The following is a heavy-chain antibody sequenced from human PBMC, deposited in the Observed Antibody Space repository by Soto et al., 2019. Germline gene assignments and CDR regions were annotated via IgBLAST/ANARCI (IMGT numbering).Heavy chain of an antibody. D-gene: IGHD3-16*01. Sequence: PGESLKISCKGSGYSFTSQWISWVRQMPGKGLEWMGRIDPIDSYIDYSPSFQGHVTISADKSISTAYLQWSSLKASDIAMYYCARHGGSFGMEVWGQGTTVTVSS. CDR2: IDPIDSYI. CDR3: ARHGGSFGMEV. CDR1: GYSFTSQW. J-gene: IGHJ6*01. V-gene: IGHV5-10-1*01.